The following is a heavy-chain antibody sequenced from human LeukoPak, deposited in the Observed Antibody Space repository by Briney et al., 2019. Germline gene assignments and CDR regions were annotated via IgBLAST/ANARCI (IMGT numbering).Heavy chain of an antibody. CDR3: TRDGGSFCDFDY. CDR2: INTDGRIT. Sequence: GGSLRLSCVASGFSFRNYAIHWVRQAPGKGLEYVSVINTDGRITYYADSVKGRFTISRDNSKNTVYLQMGSLRGEDMAVYYCTRDGGSFCDFDYWGQGALVAVSS. V-gene: IGHV3-64*02. D-gene: IGHD1-26*01. J-gene: IGHJ4*02. CDR1: GFSFRNYA.